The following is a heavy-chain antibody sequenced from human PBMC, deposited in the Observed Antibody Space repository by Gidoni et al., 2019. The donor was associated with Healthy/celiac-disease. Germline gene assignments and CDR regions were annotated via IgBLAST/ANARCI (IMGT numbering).Heavy chain of an antibody. Sequence: QVQLVQSGAEVKKPGSSVKVSCKASGGTFSSYTISWVRQAPGQGLEWMGRIIPILGIANYAQKFQGRVTITADKSTSTAYMELSSLRSEDTAVYYCARGPPAYYDSSGPGAFDIWGQGTMVTVSS. J-gene: IGHJ3*02. V-gene: IGHV1-69*02. D-gene: IGHD3-22*01. CDR2: IIPILGIA. CDR3: ARGPPAYYDSSGPGAFDI. CDR1: GGTFSSYT.